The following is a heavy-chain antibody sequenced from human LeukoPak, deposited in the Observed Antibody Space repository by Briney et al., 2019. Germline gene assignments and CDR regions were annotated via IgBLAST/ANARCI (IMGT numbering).Heavy chain of an antibody. D-gene: IGHD6-13*01. CDR1: GFTFSSYW. V-gene: IGHV3-7*03. J-gene: IGHJ5*02. CDR3: ARVQKGIAAAGTGGGWFEP. CDR2: IKQDGSEK. Sequence: PGGSLRLSCAAYGFTFSSYWMSWVRPAPGKGLEWVANIKQDGSEKYYVDSVKGRFTISRDNAKKSLYLQMNSLRAEDTAVYYCARVQKGIAAAGTGGGWFEPWGQGTLVTVS.